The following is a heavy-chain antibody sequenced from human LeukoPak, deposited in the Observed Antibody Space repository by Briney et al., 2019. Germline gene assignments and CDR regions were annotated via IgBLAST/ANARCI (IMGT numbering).Heavy chain of an antibody. J-gene: IGHJ4*02. Sequence: GGSLRLSCAASGFTVSSNYMSWVRQAPGKGLEWVSVIYSGGSIYYADSVKGRFTISRDNSKNTLYLQMNSLRAEDTAVYYCASSLLRYLPEDYWGQGTLVTVSS. V-gene: IGHV3-66*01. D-gene: IGHD3-9*01. CDR2: IYSGGSI. CDR1: GFTVSSNY. CDR3: ASSLLRYLPEDY.